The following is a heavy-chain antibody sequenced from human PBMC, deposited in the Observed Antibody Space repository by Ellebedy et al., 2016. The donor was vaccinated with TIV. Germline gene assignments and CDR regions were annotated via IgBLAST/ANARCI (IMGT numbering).Heavy chain of an antibody. D-gene: IGHD4-23*01. J-gene: IGHJ4*02. CDR3: ASNGDKGY. Sequence: GESLKISCAASGFTVSNNYMNWVRQAPGKGLEWVSLVYSGGSTHYADSVRGRFTISRDYSKNTLYLQMNSLRAEDTAVYYCASNGDKGYWGQGTLVTASS. CDR1: GFTVSNNY. CDR2: VYSGGST. V-gene: IGHV3-53*01.